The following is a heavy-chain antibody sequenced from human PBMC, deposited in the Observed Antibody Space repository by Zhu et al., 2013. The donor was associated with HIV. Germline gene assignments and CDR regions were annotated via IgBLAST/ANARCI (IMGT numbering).Heavy chain of an antibody. Sequence: QVQLVQSGAEVKKPGASVKVSCKASGYTFTKYYMHWVRQAPGQGLEWMGGIIPIFGTANYAQKFQGRVTITADKSTSTAYMELSSLRSEDTAVYYCARLYYDFWRHGYGQPEARVWDVWGQGDHGSPVSS. CDR3: ARLYYDFWRHGYGQPEARVWDV. CDR2: IIPIFGTA. D-gene: IGHD3-3*01. CDR1: GYTFTKYY. V-gene: IGHV1-69*06. J-gene: IGHJ6*02.